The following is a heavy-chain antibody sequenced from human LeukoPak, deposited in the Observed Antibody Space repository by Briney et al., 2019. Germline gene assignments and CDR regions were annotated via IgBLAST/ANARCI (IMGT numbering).Heavy chain of an antibody. V-gene: IGHV4-34*01. D-gene: IGHD5-12*01. CDR3: ARSEGGYSGYDFDY. CDR2: INHSGST. Sequence: SETLSLTCAVYGGSFSGYYWSWIRQPPGKGLERIGEINHSGSTNYNPSLKSRVTISVDTSKNQFSLKLSSVTAADTAVYYCARSEGGYSGYDFDYWGQGTLVTVSS. J-gene: IGHJ4*02. CDR1: GGSFSGYY.